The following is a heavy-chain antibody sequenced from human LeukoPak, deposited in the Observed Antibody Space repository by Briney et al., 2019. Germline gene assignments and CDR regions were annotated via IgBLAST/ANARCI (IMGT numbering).Heavy chain of an antibody. CDR1: GFTFSTYS. Sequence: GGSQRLSCAASGFTFSTYSMNWVRQAPGKGLEWVSYIGSSSTSIYYADSVKGRFTISRDNAKNSLYLQMNSLRAEDTAVYYCARDRDYYETSGYYLTFFDSWGQGTLVTVSS. CDR3: ARDRDYYETSGYYLTFFDS. V-gene: IGHV3-48*01. D-gene: IGHD3-22*01. J-gene: IGHJ4*02. CDR2: IGSSSTSI.